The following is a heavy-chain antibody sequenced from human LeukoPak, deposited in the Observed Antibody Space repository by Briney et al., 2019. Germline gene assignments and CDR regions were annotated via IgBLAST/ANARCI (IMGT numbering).Heavy chain of an antibody. V-gene: IGHV3-48*01. D-gene: IGHD3-16*01. CDR3: ARAPIGDNNWFDP. CDR2: IGKSNSII. J-gene: IGHJ5*02. CDR1: RFTLSSYS. Sequence: GGSLRLSCAASRFTLSSYSMNWVRQAPGKGPEWIAYIGKSNSIIHYADSVKGRFTVSRDNAKNSLYLLMNSLRAEDTAVYYCARAPIGDNNWFDPWGQGTLVTVSS.